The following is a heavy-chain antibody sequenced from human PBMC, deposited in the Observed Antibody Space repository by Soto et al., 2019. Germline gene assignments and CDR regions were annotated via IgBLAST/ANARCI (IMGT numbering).Heavy chain of an antibody. CDR3: AREGGKQYDYFFGLDV. CDR1: GFSFSDNY. J-gene: IGHJ6*02. CDR2: IGSSSSYT. D-gene: IGHD1-1*01. Sequence: QVQLVESGGGLVKPGGSLRLSCAASGFSFSDNYMSWIRQAPGKGLEFVSYIGSSSSYTSYADSVKGRFTISRDNAKNSLYLQMNNRRAEDTAVYYCAREGGKQYDYFFGLDVWGQGTTVTVSS. V-gene: IGHV3-11*06.